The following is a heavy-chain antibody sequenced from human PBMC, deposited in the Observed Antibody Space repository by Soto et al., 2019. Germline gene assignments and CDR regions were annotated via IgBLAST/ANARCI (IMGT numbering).Heavy chain of an antibody. CDR1: GFTFSSYA. Sequence: EVQLLESEGDLVQPGGSLRLSCAASGFTFSSYAMTWVRQAPGKGLEWVSSISASGGSTYYADSVKGRFTISRDKSKNTLDLQMNSLRAEDTAIYYCTRAVSVTTHIDYWGQGTLVTVSS. CDR3: TRAVSVTTHIDY. J-gene: IGHJ4*02. D-gene: IGHD4-17*01. CDR2: ISASGGST. V-gene: IGHV3-23*01.